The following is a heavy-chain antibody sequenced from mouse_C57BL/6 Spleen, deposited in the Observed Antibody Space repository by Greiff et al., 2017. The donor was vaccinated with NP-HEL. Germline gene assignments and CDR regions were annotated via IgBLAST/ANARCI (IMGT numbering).Heavy chain of an antibody. Sequence: QVQLQQPGAELVKPGASVKLSCKASGYTFTSYWMQWVKQRPGQGLEWIGEIDPSDSYTNYNQKFKGKATLTVDTSSSTAYMQLSSLTSEDSAVYYCGSTVVGAMDYWGQGTSVTVSS. CDR3: GSTVVGAMDY. V-gene: IGHV1-50*01. D-gene: IGHD1-1*01. J-gene: IGHJ4*01. CDR2: IDPSDSYT. CDR1: GYTFTSYW.